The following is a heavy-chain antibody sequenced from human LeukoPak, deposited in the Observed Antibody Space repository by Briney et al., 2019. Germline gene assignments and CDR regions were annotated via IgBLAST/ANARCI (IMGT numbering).Heavy chain of an antibody. J-gene: IGHJ4*02. CDR1: GFTLSNYA. CDR3: AKPLLSMVRGVIPDY. CDR2: ITSSGGHT. D-gene: IGHD3-10*01. V-gene: IGHV3-23*01. Sequence: HPGGSLRLSCAASGFTLSNYAMNWVRQAPGKGLEWVSVITSSGGHTYYADSVKGRFTISRDNSKNTLYLQMNSLRAEDTAVYYCAKPLLSMVRGVIPDYWGQGTLVTVSS.